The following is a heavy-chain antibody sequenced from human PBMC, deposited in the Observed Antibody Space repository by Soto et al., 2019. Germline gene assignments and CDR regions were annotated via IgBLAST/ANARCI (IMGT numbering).Heavy chain of an antibody. Sequence: QVQLVQSGAEVKKPGASVKVSCKASVYTFTSYGISWVRQAPGQGLEWMGWISAYNGNTNIAQKLQGSVTMTTDTSTSTAYMELRSLRSCDTAVYYCASTYEYSSPCDYWGQGTLVTVSS. CDR3: ASTYEYSSPCDY. D-gene: IGHD6-6*01. CDR1: VYTFTSYG. J-gene: IGHJ4*02. V-gene: IGHV1-18*01. CDR2: ISAYNGNT.